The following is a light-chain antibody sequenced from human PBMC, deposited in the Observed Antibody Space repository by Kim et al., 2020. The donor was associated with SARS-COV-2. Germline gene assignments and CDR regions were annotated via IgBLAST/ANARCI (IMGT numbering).Light chain of an antibody. CDR1: RSSIGTTY. CDR2: RNY. CDR3: AAWDDSLSGVV. J-gene: IGLJ2*01. Sequence: GERDTIACSGSRSSIGTTYVYWNHQLPGPAPKLLIYRNYQRPSGVPDRFAGSTSGTSDSLAISGLRSEDEADYYCAAWDDSLSGVVFGGGTQLTVL. V-gene: IGLV1-47*01.